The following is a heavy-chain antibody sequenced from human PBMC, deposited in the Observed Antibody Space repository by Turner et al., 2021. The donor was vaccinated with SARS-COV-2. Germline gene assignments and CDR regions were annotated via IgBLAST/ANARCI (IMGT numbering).Heavy chain of an antibody. V-gene: IGHV1-24*01. CDR2: FDPEDGET. J-gene: IGHJ4*02. CDR1: GYTLTELS. CDR3: LGRDIVVVLVAISEVDY. Sequence: QLQLVQSGAEVKKPGASVKVSCKVSGYTLTELSMHWVRQAPGKGLEWMGVFDPEDGETSYEQKFKGRVTMTEDTSTDTDYMELSSLRSEDTAVYYCLGRDIVVVLVAISEVDYWGQGTLVTVSS. D-gene: IGHD2-2*01.